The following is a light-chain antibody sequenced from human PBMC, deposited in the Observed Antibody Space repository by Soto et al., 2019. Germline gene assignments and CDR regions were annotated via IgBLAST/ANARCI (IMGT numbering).Light chain of an antibody. CDR1: QSISSW. V-gene: IGKV1-5*03. Sequence: DVRMTQSPATLSASVGDRVTITCRASQSISSWLAWYQQKPGKAPKLLIYKASSLEGGVPSRFSGSGSGTEFTLTISSLQPDDFATYYCQQYNSFPWTFGQGTKVDI. CDR2: KAS. CDR3: QQYNSFPWT. J-gene: IGKJ1*01.